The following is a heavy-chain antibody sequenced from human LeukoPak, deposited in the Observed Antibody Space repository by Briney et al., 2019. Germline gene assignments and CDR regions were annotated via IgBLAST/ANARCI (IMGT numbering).Heavy chain of an antibody. CDR1: GGSLSSNSYY. Sequence: PSETLSLTCTFSGGSLSSNSYYWGWIRQPPGRGLEWIGSIYYSGNTYYNPSLKSRVTISIDTSKNQFSLKLSSVTAADTAVYYCARQIGAVTTPDYWGQGILVTVSS. V-gene: IGHV4-39*01. D-gene: IGHD4-17*01. J-gene: IGHJ4*02. CDR3: ARQIGAVTTPDY. CDR2: IYYSGNT.